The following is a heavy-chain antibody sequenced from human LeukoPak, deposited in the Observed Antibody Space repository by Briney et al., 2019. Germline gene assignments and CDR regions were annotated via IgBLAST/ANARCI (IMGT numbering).Heavy chain of an antibody. J-gene: IGHJ6*04. CDR1: GFTFSSYG. Sequence: GRSLSLSCGASGFTFSSYGMLWVRQAPGRGLGWVAVIWYGGCNKFYADSVKGRFTNSRDNSKNTLYLQMNSLSAADTAVYYCARDQPAALGNYYYYGMDVWGKGTTVTVSS. V-gene: IGHV3-33*01. CDR2: IWYGGCNK. CDR3: ARDQPAALGNYYYYGMDV. D-gene: IGHD2-2*01.